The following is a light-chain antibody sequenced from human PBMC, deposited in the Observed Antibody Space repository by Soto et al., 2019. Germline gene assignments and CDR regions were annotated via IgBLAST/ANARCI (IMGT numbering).Light chain of an antibody. CDR3: QQRSNWPPT. V-gene: IGKV1-5*01. CDR1: QSISSW. J-gene: IGKJ1*01. Sequence: DIQMTQSPSTMSASGGDRVTITCRASQSISSWLAWYQQKPGKAPDLLIDATSHLHSDVPSRCSGSGSGTDFTLTISSLEPEDFAVYYCQQRSNWPPTFGQGTKVDI. CDR2: ATS.